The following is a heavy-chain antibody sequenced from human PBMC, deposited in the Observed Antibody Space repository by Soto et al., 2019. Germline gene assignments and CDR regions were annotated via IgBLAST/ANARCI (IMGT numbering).Heavy chain of an antibody. V-gene: IGHV4-39*01. CDR3: ARLPRTTVAGTGTDY. CDR1: GVSIGSSDYF. Sequence: QLQLQESGPGLVKPSESLSLTCTVSGVSIGSSDYFWGWIRQPPGKGLEWIGSLSTSGRTFHNPAPKSRRSMSVATAKNQFSPRLSSGTAADTAAYFCARLPRTTVAGTGTDYWGQGTLVTVSS. J-gene: IGHJ4*02. CDR2: LSTSGRT. D-gene: IGHD6-19*01.